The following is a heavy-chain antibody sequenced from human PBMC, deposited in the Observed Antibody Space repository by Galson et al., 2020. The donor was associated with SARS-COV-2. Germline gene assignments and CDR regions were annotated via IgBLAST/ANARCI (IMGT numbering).Heavy chain of an antibody. CDR3: ARGSRSAEDY. J-gene: IGHJ4*02. D-gene: IGHD6-25*01. CDR2: INSDGSST. CDR1: GFTLSSYW. Sequence: GGSLRLSCEVSGFTLSSYWMHWVRQAPGKGLVWVSRINSDGSSTYYADSVRGRFTVSRDNAKNTLYLQLNSLRAEDTAVYYCARGSRSAEDYWGQGALVTVSS. V-gene: IGHV3-74*01.